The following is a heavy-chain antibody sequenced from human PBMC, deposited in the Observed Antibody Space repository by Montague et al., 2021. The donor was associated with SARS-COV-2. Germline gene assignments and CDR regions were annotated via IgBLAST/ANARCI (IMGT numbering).Heavy chain of an antibody. V-gene: IGHV4-39*01. J-gene: IGHJ3*02. CDR2: NNYSGTT. CDR3: ARPLVRGVPKAFDI. Sequence: SETLSLTCTVPGGSITRNYYWGWIRQPPGKGLEWVGNNNYSGTTXFNQSLESRVTVSVDASKNQFSLNLTSVTAADTAVYYCARPLVRGVPKAFDIWGQGALVIVSS. D-gene: IGHD3-10*01. CDR1: GGSITRNYY.